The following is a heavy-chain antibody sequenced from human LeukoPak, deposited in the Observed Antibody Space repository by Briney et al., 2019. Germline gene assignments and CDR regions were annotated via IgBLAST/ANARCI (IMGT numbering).Heavy chain of an antibody. CDR2: ISGSGGGT. CDR3: VREKDHASGNYDV. J-gene: IGHJ4*02. Sequence: GGSLRLSCAASGFTFSTYAMSWVRQAAGKGLEWVSLISGSGGGTYYADSVKGRFTISRDNAKNTLFLQMNSLRAEDTAVYYCVREKDHASGNYDVWGQGTLLTVSS. CDR1: GFTFSTYA. D-gene: IGHD3-10*01. V-gene: IGHV3-23*01.